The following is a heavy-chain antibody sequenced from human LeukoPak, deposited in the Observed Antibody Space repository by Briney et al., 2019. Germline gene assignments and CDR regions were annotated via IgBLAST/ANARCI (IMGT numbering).Heavy chain of an antibody. D-gene: IGHD3-16*01. CDR3: ARSPTFLNFDY. CDR2: IYSGGST. V-gene: IGHV3-66*02. Sequence: GGSLRLSCAASGFTVSSNYMSWVRHAPGKGLEWVSVIYSGGSTYYADSVKGRFTISRDNSKNTLYLQMNSLRAEDTAVYYCARSPTFLNFDYWGQGTLVTVPS. CDR1: GFTVSSNY. J-gene: IGHJ4*02.